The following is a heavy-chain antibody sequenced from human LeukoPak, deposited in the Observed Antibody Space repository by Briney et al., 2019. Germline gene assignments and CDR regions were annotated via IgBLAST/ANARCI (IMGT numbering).Heavy chain of an antibody. CDR3: AKEMGYSDGDFDY. J-gene: IGHJ4*02. CDR2: ISYDGSNK. V-gene: IGHV3-30*18. D-gene: IGHD5-18*01. Sequence: GGSLRLSCAASGFTFSSYGMHWVRQAPGKGLEWVAVISYDGSNKYYADSVKGRFTISRDNSKNTLYLQMNSLRAEDTAVYYCAKEMGYSDGDFDYWGQGTLVTVSS. CDR1: GFTFSSYG.